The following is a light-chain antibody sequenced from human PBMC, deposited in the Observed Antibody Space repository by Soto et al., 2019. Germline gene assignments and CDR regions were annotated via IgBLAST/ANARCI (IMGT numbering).Light chain of an antibody. CDR3: SSYAGINAFYV. CDR2: AVT. Sequence: QSALTQPPSASGSPGQSVTISCTGTSSDVGAYNFVSWYQQLPGKAPKLMIYAVTKRPSGIPDRFSGSKSGNTASLTVSGLQDEDEADYYRSSYAGINAFYVFGPGTKLTVL. CDR1: SSDVGAYNF. J-gene: IGLJ1*01. V-gene: IGLV2-8*01.